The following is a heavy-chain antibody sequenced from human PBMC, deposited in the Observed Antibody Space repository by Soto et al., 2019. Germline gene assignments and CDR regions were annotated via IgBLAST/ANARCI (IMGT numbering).Heavy chain of an antibody. CDR1: GFTFSSYG. J-gene: IGHJ4*02. Sequence: QVQLVESGGGVVQPGRSLRLSCAASGFTFSSYGMHWVRQAPGKGLEWVAVIWYDGSNKYYADSVKGRFTISRDNSKNTLYLQMNSLRAEDTAVYYCARDRGDTAMVWEFDYWGQGTLVTVSS. CDR3: ARDRGDTAMVWEFDY. V-gene: IGHV3-33*01. CDR2: IWYDGSNK. D-gene: IGHD5-18*01.